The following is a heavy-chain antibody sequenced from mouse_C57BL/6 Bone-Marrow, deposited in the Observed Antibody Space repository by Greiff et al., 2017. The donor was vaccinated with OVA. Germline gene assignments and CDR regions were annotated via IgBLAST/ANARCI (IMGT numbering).Heavy chain of an antibody. D-gene: IGHD2-1*01. Sequence: VQLQQSGAELVRPGASVKLSCTASGFNIKDDYMHWVKQRPEQGLEWIGWIDPENGDTEYASEFQGKATITADTSSNTAYLQLSSLTSEDTAVYYCTSRNPYAMDYWGQGTSVTVSS. CDR2: IDPENGDT. J-gene: IGHJ4*01. CDR3: TSRNPYAMDY. CDR1: GFNIKDDY. V-gene: IGHV14-4*01.